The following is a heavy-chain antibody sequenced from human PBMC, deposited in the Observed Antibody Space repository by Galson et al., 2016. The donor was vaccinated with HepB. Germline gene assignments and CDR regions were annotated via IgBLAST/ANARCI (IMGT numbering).Heavy chain of an antibody. CDR1: GFTFSDYA. CDR3: AKDTRRRQPNYSSSSGFDS. Sequence: SLRLSCAASGFTFSDYAMHWVRQAPGKGLEWVSGLSWNSGRIAYADSMKGRFTISRDNAKNSLYLQMNSLRAEDTAFYYCAKDTRRRQPNYSSSSGFDSWGQGTLDTVSS. D-gene: IGHD6-6*01. V-gene: IGHV3-9*01. CDR2: LSWNSGRI. J-gene: IGHJ4*02.